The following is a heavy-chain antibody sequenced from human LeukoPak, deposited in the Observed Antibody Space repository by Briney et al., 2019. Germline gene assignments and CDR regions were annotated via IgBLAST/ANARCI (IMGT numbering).Heavy chain of an antibody. CDR2: INSDGSSR. CDR1: GFTFSSYW. CDR3: AKGLAVAGHFDY. Sequence: GGSLRLSCAASGFTFSSYWMHWVRQAPGKGLVWVSRINSDGSSRNYADCVKGRSTTSPENAKNTLYLQMNSLRAEDTAVYYCAKGLAVAGHFDYWGQGTLVTVSS. V-gene: IGHV3-74*01. J-gene: IGHJ4*02. D-gene: IGHD6-19*01.